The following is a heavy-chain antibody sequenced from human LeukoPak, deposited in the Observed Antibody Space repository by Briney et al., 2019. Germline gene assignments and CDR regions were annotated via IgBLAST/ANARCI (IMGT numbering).Heavy chain of an antibody. Sequence: GASLRLSCAASGFTFSSYAMSRVRQAPGKGLEWVSAISGSGGSTYYADSVKGRFTISRDNSKNTLYLQMNSLRAEDTAVYYCACPITIFGVVAPYGMDVWGQGTTVTVSS. J-gene: IGHJ6*02. CDR1: GFTFSSYA. V-gene: IGHV3-23*01. D-gene: IGHD3-3*01. CDR3: ACPITIFGVVAPYGMDV. CDR2: ISGSGGST.